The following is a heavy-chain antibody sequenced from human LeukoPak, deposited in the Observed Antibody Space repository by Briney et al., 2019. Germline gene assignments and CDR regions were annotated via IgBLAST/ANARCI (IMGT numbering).Heavy chain of an antibody. CDR1: GGSINSTTHY. V-gene: IGHV4-39*01. CDR2: IFYNGST. J-gene: IGHJ4*02. D-gene: IGHD2-15*01. Sequence: PSETLSLTCTVSGGSINSTTHYWGWIRQPPGKGLEWIGSIFYNGSTYYNPSLKTRVTISVDTSKNQLSLKLSSESAADTAVYYCTRHVGGGCWYFDFWGQGVLVTVSS. CDR3: TRHVGGGCWYFDF.